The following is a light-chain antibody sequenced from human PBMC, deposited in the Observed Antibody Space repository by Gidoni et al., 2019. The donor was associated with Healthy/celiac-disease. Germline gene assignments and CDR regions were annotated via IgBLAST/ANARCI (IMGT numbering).Light chain of an antibody. CDR1: KGTSSY. J-gene: IGKJ4*02. Sequence: IQLTKAPSSLSASVGDSVTITCRASKGTSSYLAWSQQQPGEAPKILLYAASTLQSGVPSRFSGSGSGTDFTLTISSLQPEDFSTYYFQQLNSYPPPFGGGTKVEIK. V-gene: IGKV1-9*01. CDR3: QQLNSYPPP. CDR2: AAS.